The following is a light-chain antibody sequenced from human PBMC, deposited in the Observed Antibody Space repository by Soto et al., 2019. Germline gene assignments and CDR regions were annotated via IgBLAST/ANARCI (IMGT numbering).Light chain of an antibody. CDR3: QQYGSPPT. Sequence: VLTQSPGTLSLSPGEMSTLPWRASQSVSSSYLAWYKQQPGQAPSPLIYGASSRATGPPDRFSGGGAGTDFTLTISRLEHEEFAVYYCQQYGSPPTFVQGTRLEIK. CDR2: GAS. J-gene: IGKJ5*01. V-gene: IGKV3-20*01. CDR1: QSVSSSY.